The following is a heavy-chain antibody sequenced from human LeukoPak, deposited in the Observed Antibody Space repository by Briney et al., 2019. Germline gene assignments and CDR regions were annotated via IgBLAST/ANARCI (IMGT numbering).Heavy chain of an antibody. CDR2: ISGSGGST. V-gene: IGHV3-23*01. D-gene: IGHD3-3*01. Sequence: GGSLRLSCAASGFIFSSYAMSWVRQAPGKGLEWVSAISGSGGSTYYADSVKGRFTISRDNSKNTLYLQMNSLRAEDTAIYYCAKYYDFWSGYYRAGFDYWGQGTLVTVSS. J-gene: IGHJ4*02. CDR3: AKYYDFWSGYYRAGFDY. CDR1: GFIFSSYA.